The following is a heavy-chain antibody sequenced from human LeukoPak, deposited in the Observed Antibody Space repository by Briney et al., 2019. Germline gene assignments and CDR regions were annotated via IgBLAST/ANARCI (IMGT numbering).Heavy chain of an antibody. Sequence: GGSLRLSCAASGFTFDDYAMHWVRQAPGKGLEWVSGISWNSGSIGYADSVKGRFTISRDNAKNSLYLQMNSLRAEDTAVYYCAREQAYYYDSSGYYPDYWGQGTLVTVSS. V-gene: IGHV3-9*01. CDR3: AREQAYYYDSSGYYPDY. CDR1: GFTFDDYA. D-gene: IGHD3-22*01. J-gene: IGHJ4*02. CDR2: ISWNSGSI.